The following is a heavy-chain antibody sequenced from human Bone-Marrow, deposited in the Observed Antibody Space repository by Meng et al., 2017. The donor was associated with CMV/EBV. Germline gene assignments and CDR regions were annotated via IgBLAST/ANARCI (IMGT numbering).Heavy chain of an antibody. D-gene: IGHD3-10*01. CDR2: IIPILDII. CDR3: ARDRSRYGSGPDY. J-gene: IGHJ4*02. CDR1: GGTFSSYT. V-gene: IGHV1-69*04. Sequence: SVKVSCKASGGTFSSYTFSWVRQAPGQGLEWLGRIIPILDIINYAQKFQGRVTITADKSTGTVYMELSSLRYDDTAVYYCARDRSRYGSGPDYWGQGTRVTVSS.